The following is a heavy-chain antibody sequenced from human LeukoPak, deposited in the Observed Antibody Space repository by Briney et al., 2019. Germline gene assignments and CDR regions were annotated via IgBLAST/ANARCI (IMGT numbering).Heavy chain of an antibody. CDR1: GGSISSSSYY. CDR3: ASLGSYQRRYYFDY. J-gene: IGHJ4*02. CDR2: INHSGST. V-gene: IGHV4-39*07. D-gene: IGHD1-26*01. Sequence: SETLSLTCTVSGGSISSSSYYWSWIRQPPGKGLEWIGEINHSGSTNYNPSLKSRVTISVDTSKNQFSLKLSSVTAADTAVYYCASLGSYQRRYYFDYWGQGTLVTVSS.